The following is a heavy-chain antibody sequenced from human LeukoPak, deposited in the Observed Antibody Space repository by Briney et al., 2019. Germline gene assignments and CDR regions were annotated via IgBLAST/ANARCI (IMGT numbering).Heavy chain of an antibody. Sequence: GASVKVSCKASGGTFSSYAISWVRQAPGQGLEWMGWISAYNGNTNYAQKLQGRVTMTTDTSTSTAYMELSSLRSEDTAVYYCARDVGENWFDPWGQGTLVTVSS. D-gene: IGHD1-26*01. V-gene: IGHV1-18*01. J-gene: IGHJ5*02. CDR3: ARDVGENWFDP. CDR2: ISAYNGNT. CDR1: GGTFSSYA.